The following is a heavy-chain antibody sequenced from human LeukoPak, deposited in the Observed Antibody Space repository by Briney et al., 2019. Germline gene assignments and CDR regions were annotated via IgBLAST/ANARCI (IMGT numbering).Heavy chain of an antibody. Sequence: GGSLRLACAASGISSSSYATQWVRQAPGNLPGCVAVISYDGSNKFYAVCVKGRFTISRDNSKNTLYLQMYSLRAEATAVYYCARDYYYESDYWGQGTLVTVSS. D-gene: IGHD3-22*01. CDR3: ARDYYYESDY. V-gene: IGHV3-30-3*01. CDR1: GISSSSYA. J-gene: IGHJ4*02. CDR2: ISYDGSNK.